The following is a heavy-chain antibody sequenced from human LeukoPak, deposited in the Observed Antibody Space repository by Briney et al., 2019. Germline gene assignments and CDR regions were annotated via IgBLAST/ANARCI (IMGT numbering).Heavy chain of an antibody. CDR2: IYYSGST. CDR3: ARVITIFGVVTPDDAFDI. V-gene: IGHV4-59*02. D-gene: IGHD3-3*01. CDR1: GGSVSSYY. Sequence: SETLSLTCTVSGGSVSSYYWSWIRQPPGKGLEWIGYIYYSGSTNYNPSLKSRVAISVDTSKNQFSLKLSSVTAADTAVYYCARVITIFGVVTPDDAFDIWGQGTMVTVSS. J-gene: IGHJ3*02.